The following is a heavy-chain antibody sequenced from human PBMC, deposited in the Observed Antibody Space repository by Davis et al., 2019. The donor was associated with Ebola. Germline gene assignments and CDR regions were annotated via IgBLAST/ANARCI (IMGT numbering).Heavy chain of an antibody. D-gene: IGHD6-13*01. CDR3: AKGVDSSSWAPRGYMDV. CDR1: GFTFSSYS. Sequence: GESLKISCAASGFTFSSYSMNWVRQAPGKGLEWVSAISGSGGSTYYADSVKGRFTISRDNSKNTLYLQMNSLRAEDTAVYYCAKGVDSSSWAPRGYMDVWGKGTTVTVSS. V-gene: IGHV3-23*01. CDR2: ISGSGGST. J-gene: IGHJ6*03.